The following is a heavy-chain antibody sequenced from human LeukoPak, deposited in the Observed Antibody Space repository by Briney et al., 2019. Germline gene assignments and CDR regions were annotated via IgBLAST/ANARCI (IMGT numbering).Heavy chain of an antibody. CDR2: IIPIFGTA. D-gene: IGHD1-7*01. CDR3: ARGSMELRASCALDI. CDR1: GGTFSSYA. V-gene: IGHV1-69*01. J-gene: IGHJ3*02. Sequence: SVKVSRKASGGTFSSYAISWVRQAPGQGLEWMGGIIPIFGTANYAQKFQGRVTITADESTSTAYMELSSLRSEDTAVYYCARGSMELRASCALDIWGQGTMVTVSS.